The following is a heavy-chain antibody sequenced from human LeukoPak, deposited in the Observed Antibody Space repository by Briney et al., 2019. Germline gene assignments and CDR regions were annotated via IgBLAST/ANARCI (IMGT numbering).Heavy chain of an antibody. Sequence: PSETLSLTCTVSGGSISSSSYYWGWIRQPPGKGLGWIGSIYYSGSTYYNPSLKSRVTISVDTSKNQFSLKLSSVTAADTAVYYCARRTGTEGYWGQGTLVTVSS. CDR1: GGSISSSSYY. V-gene: IGHV4-39*07. CDR3: ARRTGTEGY. D-gene: IGHD1-1*01. CDR2: IYYSGST. J-gene: IGHJ4*02.